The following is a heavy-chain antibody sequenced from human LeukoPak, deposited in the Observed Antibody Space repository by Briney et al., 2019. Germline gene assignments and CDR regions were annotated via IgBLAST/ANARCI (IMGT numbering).Heavy chain of an antibody. CDR1: GFTFSSSV. CDR3: AGLKGMDV. V-gene: IGHV3-23*01. J-gene: IGHJ6*02. CDR2: IGGSGGDT. Sequence: GGSLRLSCAASGFTFSSSVMSWVRQAPGKGLEWVSSIGGSGGDTYYADSVKGRFTISRDNSKNTLHLQMNSLRAEDTAVYYCAGLKGMDVWGQGTTVTASS.